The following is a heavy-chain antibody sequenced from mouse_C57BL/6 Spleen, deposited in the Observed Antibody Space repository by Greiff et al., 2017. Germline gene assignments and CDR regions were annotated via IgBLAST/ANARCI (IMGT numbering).Heavy chain of an antibody. CDR3: APGVYYDYEGYYFDY. Sequence: QVQLQQPGTELVKPGASVKLSCKASGYTFTSYWMHWVKQRPGQGLEWIGNINPSNGGTNYNEKFKSKATLTLDKSSSTAYMQLSSLTSEDSAVYYCAPGVYYDYEGYYFDYWGQGTTLTVSS. CDR1: GYTFTSYW. D-gene: IGHD2-4*01. CDR2: INPSNGGT. J-gene: IGHJ2*01. V-gene: IGHV1-53*01.